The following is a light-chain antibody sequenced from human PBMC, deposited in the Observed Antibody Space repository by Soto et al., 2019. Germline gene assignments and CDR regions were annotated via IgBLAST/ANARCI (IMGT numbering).Light chain of an antibody. CDR1: SGDVGYYNY. J-gene: IGLJ1*01. CDR3: CSYAGTPRYV. CDR2: DVT. Sequence: QSALTQPRSVSGSPGQSVTISCTGTSGDVGYYNYVSWYQQHPGKAPKVMIYDVTERPSGVPDRFSGSKSGNTASLTISGXXXXXXXXXXCCSYAGTPRYVLGTGTKLTXL. V-gene: IGLV2-11*01.